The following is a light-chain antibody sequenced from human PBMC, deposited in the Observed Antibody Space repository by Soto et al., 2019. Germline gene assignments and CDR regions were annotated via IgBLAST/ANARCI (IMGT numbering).Light chain of an antibody. V-gene: IGKV2D-29*01. Sequence: DFVMTQTPLSLSVTPGQSSSIACKSSHVVLHSDEKTYLSWFLQKPGQPPHLLIYEVSTRFSGVPDRFSGSGSGTDFTLKISRVEAEDVGLYYCMQSIQLPITFGQGTRLEIK. CDR1: HVVLHSDEKTY. CDR3: MQSIQLPIT. CDR2: EVS. J-gene: IGKJ5*01.